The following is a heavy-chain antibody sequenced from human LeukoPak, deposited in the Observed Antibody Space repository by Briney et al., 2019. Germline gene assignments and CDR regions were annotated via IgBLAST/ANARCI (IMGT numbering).Heavy chain of an antibody. CDR3: ARDLGYSGSL. D-gene: IGHD5-12*01. CDR1: GGSVNSRSYY. J-gene: IGHJ4*02. CDR2: IYYGGNT. Sequence: SETLSLTCTVSGGSVNSRSYYWNWIRQPPGKGLEWIGYIYYGGNTDYNPSLKSRVTISVDTSKNQFSLRLSSVTAADTAVYYCARDLGYSGSLWGQGILVTVSS. V-gene: IGHV4-61*01.